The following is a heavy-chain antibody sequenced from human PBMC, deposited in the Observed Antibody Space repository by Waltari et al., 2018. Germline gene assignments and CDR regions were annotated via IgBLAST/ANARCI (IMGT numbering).Heavy chain of an antibody. V-gene: IGHV3-74*01. CDR3: ARSGYSYSYVSY. CDR1: GFTFSAYW. CDR2: INGDGSNT. D-gene: IGHD5-18*01. Sequence: EVQLVKSGGALVQPGGSLRLSCAASGFTFSAYWMHWVRQAPGKGLVWVSRINGDGSNTNYADSVKGRFTISRDNAKNTLYLQMNSLRAEDTAVYYCARSGYSYSYVSYWGQGTLVTVSS. J-gene: IGHJ4*02.